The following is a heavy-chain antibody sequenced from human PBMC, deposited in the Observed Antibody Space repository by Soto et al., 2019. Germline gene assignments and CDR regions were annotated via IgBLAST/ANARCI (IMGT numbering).Heavy chain of an antibody. CDR3: ASLAEGYYGSGSYYNVDAFDI. CDR2: IIPIFGTA. D-gene: IGHD3-10*01. CDR1: GGTFSSYA. V-gene: IGHV1-69*13. J-gene: IGHJ3*02. Sequence: SVKVSCKASGGTFSSYAISWVRQAPGQGLEWMGGIIPIFGTANYAQKFQGRVTITADESTSTAYMELSSLRSEDTAVYYCASLAEGYYGSGSYYNVDAFDIWGQGTMVTVSS.